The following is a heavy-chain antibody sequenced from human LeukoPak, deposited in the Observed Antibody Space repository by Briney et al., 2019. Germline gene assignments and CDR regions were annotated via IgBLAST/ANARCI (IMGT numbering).Heavy chain of an antibody. CDR1: GASISNYY. J-gene: IGHJ4*02. Sequence: PSETLSLTCTVSGASISNYYWIWIRQPAGKGLEGIGLIYTSGNTNYNPSLKSRVTMSVDTSKNQFSLKLSSVTAADTAVYYCARVRGITSMAYFDYWGQGTLVTVS. V-gene: IGHV4-4*07. CDR2: IYTSGNT. CDR3: ARVRGITSMAYFDY. D-gene: IGHD5-18*01.